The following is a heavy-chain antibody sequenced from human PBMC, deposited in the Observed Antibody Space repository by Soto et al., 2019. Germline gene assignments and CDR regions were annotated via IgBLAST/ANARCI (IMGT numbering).Heavy chain of an antibody. D-gene: IGHD3-16*01. V-gene: IGHV4-4*07. J-gene: IGHJ6*02. CDR2: IDTSGTT. CDR1: GGSISSYY. CDR3: ARGPRGYVYYHGMDV. Sequence: AXETLSLTCTVSGGSISSYYCSWIRQAAGKGLEWIGRIDTSGTTNYNPSLRSRVTMSVDASKNQFSLNLSSVTAADTAVYFCARGPRGYVYYHGMDVWGQGSTVTVSS.